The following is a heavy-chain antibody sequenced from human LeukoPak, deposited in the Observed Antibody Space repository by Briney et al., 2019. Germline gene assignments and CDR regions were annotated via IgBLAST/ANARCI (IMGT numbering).Heavy chain of an antibody. CDR3: AGGYSSSYNWFDP. CDR2: IYTSGST. D-gene: IGHD6-6*01. CDR1: GGSINSGSYY. V-gene: IGHV4-61*02. J-gene: IGHJ5*02. Sequence: PSQTLSLACTVSGGSINSGSYYWSWIRQPAGEGLEWIGRIYTSGSTNYNPSLKSRVTISVDTSKNQFSLKLSSVTAADTAVYYCAGGYSSSYNWFDPWGQGTLVTVSS.